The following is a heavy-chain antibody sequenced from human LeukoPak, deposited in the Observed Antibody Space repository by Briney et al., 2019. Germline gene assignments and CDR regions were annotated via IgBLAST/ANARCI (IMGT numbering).Heavy chain of an antibody. CDR2: ISGSGGST. D-gene: IGHD3-10*01. J-gene: IGHJ4*02. CDR1: GFTSSSYA. Sequence: PGGSLRLSCAASGFTSSSYAMSWVRQAPGKGLEWVSAISGSGGSTYYADFVKGRFTISRDNSKNTLYLQMNSLRAEDTAVYYCAKGYGSGNYYYGYWGQGTLVTVSS. CDR3: AKGYGSGNYYYGY. V-gene: IGHV3-23*01.